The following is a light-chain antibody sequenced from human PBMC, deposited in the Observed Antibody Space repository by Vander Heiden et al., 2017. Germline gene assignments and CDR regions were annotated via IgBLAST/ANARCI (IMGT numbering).Light chain of an antibody. CDR3: QVWDSSTGV. V-gene: IGLV3-9*01. CDR1: NIGSKN. J-gene: IGLJ2*01. CDR2: RDS. Sequence: SYDLTQPLSVSVALGQTARITCGGNNIGSKNVHWYQQKPGQAPVLVIYRDSNRPSGIPERFSGSNSGNTATLTISRAQAGDEADYYCQVWDSSTGVFGGGTKLTVL.